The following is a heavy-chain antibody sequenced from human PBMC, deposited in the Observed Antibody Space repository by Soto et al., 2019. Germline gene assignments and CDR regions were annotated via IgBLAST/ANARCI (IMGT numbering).Heavy chain of an antibody. CDR1: GFTFSSFA. V-gene: IGHV3-30*18. CDR3: AKALGELSPESYVY. J-gene: IGHJ4*02. D-gene: IGHD3-16*02. Sequence: QVQLVESGGGVVQPGRSLTLSCAASGFTFSSFAMHWVRQAPGKGLEWVAVISYDGSEKSYADSVKGRFIISRDNSKNTLTLQMNSLRVDDPAVYYCAKALGELSPESYVYWGQGTLITVSS. CDR2: ISYDGSEK.